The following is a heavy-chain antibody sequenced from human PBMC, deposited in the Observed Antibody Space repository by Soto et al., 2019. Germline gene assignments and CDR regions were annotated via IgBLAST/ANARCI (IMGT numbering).Heavy chain of an antibody. CDR1: GGTFSSYT. Sequence: SVKVSCKASGGTFSSYTISWVRQAPGQGLEWMGRIIPILGIANYAQKFQGRVTITADKSTSTAYMELSSLRSEDTAVYYCARDARGDEAPMDYWGQGTLVTVSS. CDR3: ARDARGDEAPMDY. J-gene: IGHJ4*02. D-gene: IGHD3-10*01. V-gene: IGHV1-69*04. CDR2: IIPILGIA.